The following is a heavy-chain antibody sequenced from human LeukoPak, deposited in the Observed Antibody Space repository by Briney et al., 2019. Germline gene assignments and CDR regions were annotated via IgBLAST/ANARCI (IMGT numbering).Heavy chain of an antibody. CDR1: GGSISSYY. J-gene: IGHJ6*03. CDR3: ARVVDGPDYYYMDV. V-gene: IGHV4-59*01. Sequence: SETLSLTCTVSGGSISSYYWSWIRQPPGKGLEWIGYIYYSGSTNYNPSLKSRVTISVDTSKNQFSLKLSSVTAADTAVYYCARVVDGPDYYYMDVWGKGTTVTVSS. CDR2: IYYSGST. D-gene: IGHD2-21*01.